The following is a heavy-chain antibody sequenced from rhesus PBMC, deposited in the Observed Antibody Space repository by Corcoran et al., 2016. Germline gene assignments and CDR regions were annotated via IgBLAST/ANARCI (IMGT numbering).Heavy chain of an antibody. J-gene: IGHJ1*01. V-gene: IGHV4-169*01. CDR2: IYGSGSST. CDR3: ARVGGVGKYFEF. CDR1: GGSISSSY. Sequence: QLQLQESGPGLVKPSETLSVTCAVSGGSISSSYWSWIRQAPGKGLEWIGLIYGSGSSTNYNPTLKSRVTLSVDTSKNQLCLKLSSVTTADTAVYYCARVGGVGKYFEFWGQGALVTVSS. D-gene: IGHD1-44*02.